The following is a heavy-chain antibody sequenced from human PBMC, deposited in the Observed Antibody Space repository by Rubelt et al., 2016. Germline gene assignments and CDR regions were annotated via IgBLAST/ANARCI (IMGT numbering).Heavy chain of an antibody. CDR3: ARMAGNYYGMDV. CDR1: GGSISSSSYY. J-gene: IGHJ6*02. CDR2: VYYSGST. D-gene: IGHD5-24*01. Sequence: QLQLQESGPGLVKPSETLSLPCTVSGGSISSSSYYWGCIRQPPGKGLEWIVSVYYSGSTYSTPSLTSRVTTTVDTSQNLGSLKPGFGTAADTAVYYCARMAGNYYGMDVWGQGTTVTVSS. V-gene: IGHV4-39*01.